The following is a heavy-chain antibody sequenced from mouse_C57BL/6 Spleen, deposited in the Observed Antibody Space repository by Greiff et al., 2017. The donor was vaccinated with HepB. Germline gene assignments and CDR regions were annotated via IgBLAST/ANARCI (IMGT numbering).Heavy chain of an antibody. Sequence: QVQLQQPGAELVKPGASVKLSCKASGYTFTSYWVHWVKQRPGQGLEWIGMIHPNSGSTNYNEKFKSKATLTVDKSSSTAYMQLSSLTSEDSAVYYCASPSYYYGSSYWYFDVWGTGTTVTVSS. CDR3: ASPSYYYGSSYWYFDV. CDR2: IHPNSGST. J-gene: IGHJ1*03. CDR1: GYTFTSYW. V-gene: IGHV1-64*01. D-gene: IGHD1-1*01.